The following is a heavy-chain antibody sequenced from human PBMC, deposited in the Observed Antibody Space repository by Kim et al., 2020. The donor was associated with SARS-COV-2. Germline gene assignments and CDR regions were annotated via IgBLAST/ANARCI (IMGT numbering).Heavy chain of an antibody. J-gene: IGHJ4*02. V-gene: IGHV4-31*02. D-gene: IGHD6-13*01. Sequence: SYDPSITSRVTISVGTSKSQFFLKLSSVTASDTAVFYCATSIAAASPFDYWGQGTLVTVSS. CDR3: ATSIAAASPFDY.